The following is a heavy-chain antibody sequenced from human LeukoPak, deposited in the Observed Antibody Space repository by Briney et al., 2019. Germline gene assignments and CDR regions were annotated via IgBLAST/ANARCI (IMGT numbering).Heavy chain of an antibody. Sequence: PSGTLSLTCAVSGGSISSSNWWSWVRQPPGKGLEWIGYVDHTGSTNFNPSLNGRVSISRDTTKNLFSLRLRSVTAADTAVYFCARGRVSSSTWYSTYYYYFYMDVWGKGTTVTVSS. V-gene: IGHV4-4*02. J-gene: IGHJ6*03. CDR2: VDHTGST. CDR3: ARGRVSSSTWYSTYYYYFYMDV. CDR1: GGSISSSNW. D-gene: IGHD1-1*01.